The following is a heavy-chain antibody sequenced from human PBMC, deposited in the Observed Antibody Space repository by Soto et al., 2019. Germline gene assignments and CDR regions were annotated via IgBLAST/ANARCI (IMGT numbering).Heavy chain of an antibody. J-gene: IGHJ4*02. CDR1: EGKSVSGDYN. Sequence: VSEGKSVSGDYNRSCIHQPPGKGLEWIGCIYYSGSTNYNPSLKSRVTISVDTSKNQFSPKLSSVTAADTAVYYCARDRGHSYGKIAFDNWGQGPLLTVPS. V-gene: IGHV4-61*08. D-gene: IGHD5-18*01. CDR3: ARDRGHSYGKIAFDN. CDR2: IYYSGST.